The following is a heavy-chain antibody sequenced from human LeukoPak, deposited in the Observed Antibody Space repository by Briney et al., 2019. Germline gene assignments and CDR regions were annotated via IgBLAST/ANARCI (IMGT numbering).Heavy chain of an antibody. CDR3: ARDLGGAYDSSGLDY. V-gene: IGHV7-4-1*02. Sequence: GASAKVSCKASGYTFTSYAMNWVRQAPGQGLEWMGWINTNTGNPTYAQGFTGRFVFSLDTSVSTAYLQISSLKAEDTAVYYCARDLGGAYDSSGLDYWGQGTLVTVSS. J-gene: IGHJ4*02. CDR1: GYTFTSYA. D-gene: IGHD3-22*01. CDR2: INTNTGNP.